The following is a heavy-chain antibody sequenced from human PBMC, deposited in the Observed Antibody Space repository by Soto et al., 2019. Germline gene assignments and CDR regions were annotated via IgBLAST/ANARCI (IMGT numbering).Heavy chain of an antibody. CDR2: IYYSGST. CDR1: GGSISSYY. J-gene: IGHJ5*02. CDR3: ARLGIILVRGVIIPNWLDP. Sequence: SETLSLTCTVSGGSISSYYWSWIRQPPGKGLEWIGYIYYSGSTNYNPSLKSRVTISVDTSKNQFSLRLSSVTAADTAVYYCARLGIILVRGVIIPNWLDPWGQGTLVTVSS. V-gene: IGHV4-59*08. D-gene: IGHD3-10*01.